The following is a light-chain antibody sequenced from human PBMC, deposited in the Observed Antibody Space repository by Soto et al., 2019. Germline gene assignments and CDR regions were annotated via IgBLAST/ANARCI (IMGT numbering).Light chain of an antibody. CDR2: AAS. Sequence: VIWVTQSPSLLSASTGDRVTISCRMSQGIISDLAWYQQKPGKAPELLIYAASTLQSGVPSRFSGSGSGTDFTLTISCLQSEDFATYYCQQYYSFPLSFGGGTKVEIK. V-gene: IGKV1D-8*01. J-gene: IGKJ4*01. CDR3: QQYYSFPLS. CDR1: QGIISD.